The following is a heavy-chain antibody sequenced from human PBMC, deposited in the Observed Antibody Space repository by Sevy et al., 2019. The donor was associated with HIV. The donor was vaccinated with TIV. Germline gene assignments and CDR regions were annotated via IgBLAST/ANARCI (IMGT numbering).Heavy chain of an antibody. J-gene: IGHJ6*02. CDR1: GYSISSGYY. CDR2: IYRSGST. D-gene: IGHD3-10*01. Sequence: SETLSLTCTVSGYSISSGYYWGWIRQPPGKGLEWIGSIYRSGSTYYNPSLKSRVTISVDTSKNQFSLKLSSVTAADTAVYYCARTPLRSRRRFNYYYYYGMDVWGQGTTVTVSS. CDR3: ARTPLRSRRRFNYYYYYGMDV. V-gene: IGHV4-38-2*02.